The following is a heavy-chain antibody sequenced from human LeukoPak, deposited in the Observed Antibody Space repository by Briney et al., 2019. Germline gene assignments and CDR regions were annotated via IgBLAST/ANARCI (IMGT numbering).Heavy chain of an antibody. D-gene: IGHD6-19*01. CDR2: IHSSGST. CDR1: GGSISSYY. V-gene: IGHV4-4*07. J-gene: IGHJ6*03. CDR3: ARDLQQWLSESQRNDYMDV. Sequence: PSETLSLTCTVSGGSISSYYWSWIRQPAGKGLEWNWAIHSSGSTNYNPSLKSRVTMSVDTSKNQFSLKLSSVTAADTAVYYCARDLQQWLSESQRNDYMDVWGKGTTVTVSS.